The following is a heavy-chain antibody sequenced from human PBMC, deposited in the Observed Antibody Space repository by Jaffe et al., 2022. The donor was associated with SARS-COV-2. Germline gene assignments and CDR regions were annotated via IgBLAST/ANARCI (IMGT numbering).Heavy chain of an antibody. V-gene: IGHV4-59*01. CDR2: IYYSGST. Sequence: QVQLQESGPGLVKPSETLSLTCTVSGGSISSYYWSWIRQPPGKGLEWIGYIYYSGSTNYNPSLKSRVTISVDTSKNQFSLKLSSVTAADTAVYYCARSLTYYDFWSGYYTAQYYFDYWGQGTLVTVSS. D-gene: IGHD3-3*01. J-gene: IGHJ4*02. CDR1: GGSISSYY. CDR3: ARSLTYYDFWSGYYTAQYYFDY.